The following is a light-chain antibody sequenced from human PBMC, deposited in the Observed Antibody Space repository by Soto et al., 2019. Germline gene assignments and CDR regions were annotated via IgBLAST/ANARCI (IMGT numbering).Light chain of an antibody. J-gene: IGLJ1*01. CDR3: SSYAGSSNV. Sequence: QSALTQPPSASGSPGQSVAISCTGTSSDVGGYNYVSWYQQHPGKAPKLMIYEVNKRPSGVPDRFSDSKSGNTASLTVSGLQAEDEADYSSSSYAGSSNVFGTGTKLTVL. V-gene: IGLV2-8*01. CDR2: EVN. CDR1: SSDVGGYNY.